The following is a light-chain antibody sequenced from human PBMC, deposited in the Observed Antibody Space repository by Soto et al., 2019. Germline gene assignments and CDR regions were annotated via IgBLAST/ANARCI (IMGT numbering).Light chain of an antibody. J-gene: IGLJ1*01. Sequence: QSVLTQPASVSGSPGQSITISCTGTSSDVGGYNSVSWYQQHPGKVPKIMIYDVSIRPSGVPDRFSGSKSGNTASLTISGLSAEAEADNYCSSYTGITALVSGTGTKVPVL. CDR1: SSDVGGYNS. CDR3: SSYTGITALV. V-gene: IGLV2-14*01. CDR2: DVS.